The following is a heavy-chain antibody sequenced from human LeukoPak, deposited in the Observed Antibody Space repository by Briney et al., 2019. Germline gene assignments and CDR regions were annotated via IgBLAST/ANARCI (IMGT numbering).Heavy chain of an antibody. Sequence: PSETLSLTCAVYGGSFSGWYWSWLRQPPGKGLEWIGEINHSGSTNYNPSLKSRVTISVDTSKNQFSLKLSSVTAADTAVYYCARAYSPRVTCSGGSCYVWFDPWGQGTLVTVSS. D-gene: IGHD2-15*01. J-gene: IGHJ5*02. CDR3: ARAYSPRVTCSGGSCYVWFDP. CDR2: INHSGST. CDR1: GGSFSGWY. V-gene: IGHV4-34*01.